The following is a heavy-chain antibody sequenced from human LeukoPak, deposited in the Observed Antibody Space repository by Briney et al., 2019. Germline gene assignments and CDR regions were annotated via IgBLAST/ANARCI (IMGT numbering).Heavy chain of an antibody. J-gene: IGHJ6*03. D-gene: IGHD3-10*01. V-gene: IGHV1-2*02. CDR2: INPNSGGT. CDR1: GYTFTGYY. Sequence: ASVKVSCKASGYTFTGYYMHWVRQAPGQGLEWMGWINPNSGGTNYAQKFQGRVTMTRDTSISTAYMELSRLRSDDTAVYYCALAGSGSYYKESYYYYMDVWGKGTTVTVSS. CDR3: ALAGSGSYYKESYYYYMDV.